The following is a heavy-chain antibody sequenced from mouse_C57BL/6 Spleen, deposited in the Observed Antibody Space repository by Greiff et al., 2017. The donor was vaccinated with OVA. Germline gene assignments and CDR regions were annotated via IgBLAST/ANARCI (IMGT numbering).Heavy chain of an antibody. CDR2: ISSGGSYT. V-gene: IGHV5-6*02. CDR1: GFTFSSYG. CDR3: ARREIYDGYDY. J-gene: IGHJ2*01. Sequence: EVKLMESGGDLVKPGGSLKLSCAASGFTFSSYGMSWVRPTPDKRLEWVATISSGGSYTYYPDSVKGRFTISRDNAKNTLYLQMSSLKSEDTAMYYCARREIYDGYDYWGQGTTLTVSS. D-gene: IGHD2-3*01.